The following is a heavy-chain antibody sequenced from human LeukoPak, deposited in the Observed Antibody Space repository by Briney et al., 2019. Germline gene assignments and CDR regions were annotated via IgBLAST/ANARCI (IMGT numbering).Heavy chain of an antibody. CDR2: IYYTGNI. D-gene: IGHD6-13*01. CDR3: ARAGSSWSFDY. Sequence: PGGSLRLSCAASGFSVSGNYISWVRQAPGQGLEWIAYIYYTGNINYNPSLKSRVTISVDTSKNQFSLNLTSVTAADTAVYYCARAGSSWSFDYWGQGTLVTVSS. V-gene: IGHV4-59*02. J-gene: IGHJ4*02. CDR1: GFSVSGNY.